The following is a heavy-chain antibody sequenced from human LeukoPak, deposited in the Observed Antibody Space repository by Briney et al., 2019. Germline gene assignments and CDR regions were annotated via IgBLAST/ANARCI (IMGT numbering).Heavy chain of an antibody. Sequence: SETLSFPCTVSGGSINSYYWSWIRQPPGQELEWIGYIYYSGSTNYNPSLKSRVTISVDTSKNQFSLKLSSVTAADTAVYYCARHWPPDYFDWLLPLDYWGQGTLVTVSS. CDR3: ARHWPPDYFDWLLPLDY. V-gene: IGHV4-59*08. D-gene: IGHD3-9*01. CDR2: IYYSGST. CDR1: GGSINSYY. J-gene: IGHJ4*02.